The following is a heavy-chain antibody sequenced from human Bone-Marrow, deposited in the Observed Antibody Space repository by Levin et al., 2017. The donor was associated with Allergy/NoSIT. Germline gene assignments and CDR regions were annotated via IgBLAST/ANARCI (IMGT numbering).Heavy chain of an antibody. CDR3: AKTLRI. CDR1: GLIFSYYA. CDR2: ISDSGDST. Sequence: GESLKISCAASGLIFSYYAMSWVRQAPGKGLQWVSSISDSGDSTYYADSVKGRFTISRDNSVNTLYLQMSSLRVEDTAVYYCAKTLRIGGQGTLVTVSS. V-gene: IGHV3-23*01. J-gene: IGHJ4*02. D-gene: IGHD2-15*01.